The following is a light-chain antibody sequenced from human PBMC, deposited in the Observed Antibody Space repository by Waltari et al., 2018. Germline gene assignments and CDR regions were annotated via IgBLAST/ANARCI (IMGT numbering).Light chain of an antibody. CDR3: QQRSNWPPT. CDR1: QSVSSY. V-gene: IGKV3-11*01. CDR2: DAS. J-gene: IGKJ4*01. Sequence: ETVLTQSPATLSLSPGERATLSCRASQSVSSYLAWYQQKPGQAPRLLIYDASNRATCIPARFSGSGSVTDFTLTISSLEPEDFAVYYCQQRSNWPPTFGGGTKVEIK.